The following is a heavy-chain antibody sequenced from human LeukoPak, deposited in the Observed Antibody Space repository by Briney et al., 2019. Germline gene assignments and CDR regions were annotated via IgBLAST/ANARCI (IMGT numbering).Heavy chain of an antibody. CDR1: GYTFTGCY. V-gene: IGHV1-2*02. J-gene: IGHJ3*02. D-gene: IGHD6-13*01. CDR2: INPNSGGT. Sequence: ASVKVSCKASGYTFTGCYMHWVRQAPGQGLEWMGWINPNSGGTNYAQKFQGRVTMIRDTSISTAYMELSRLRSDDTAVYYCAREGAIAAAGTSPFAFDIWGQGTMVTVSS. CDR3: AREGAIAAAGTSPFAFDI.